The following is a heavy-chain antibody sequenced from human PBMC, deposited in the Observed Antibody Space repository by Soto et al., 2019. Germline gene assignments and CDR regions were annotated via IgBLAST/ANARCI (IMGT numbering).Heavy chain of an antibody. J-gene: IGHJ4*02. D-gene: IGHD2-21*02. CDR1: GESISSSSYY. CDR3: ARQRTTVVTQAYFDH. Sequence: PSETLSLTCIVSGESISSSSYYWRWIRQPPGKGLEWIGSIYYSGRTYYNPSFKSRVTISIDTSKNQFSLKLSSVTATDTAVYYCARQRTTVVTQAYFDHWGQGALVNVSS. V-gene: IGHV4-39*01. CDR2: IYYSGRT.